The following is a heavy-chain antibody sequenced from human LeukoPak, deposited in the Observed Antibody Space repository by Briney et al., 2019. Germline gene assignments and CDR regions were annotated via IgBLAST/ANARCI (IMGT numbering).Heavy chain of an antibody. D-gene: IGHD3-16*01. J-gene: IGHJ4*02. Sequence: GGPLRLSCAASGFTFSSYAMSWVRQAPGKGLEWVSAISRSGGSTYYADSVKGRFTISRDNSKNTLYLQMNSLRAEDTAVYYCAKDLDTFGGVILWSIEPFDYWRQGTLVTVSS. CDR1: GFTFSSYA. CDR2: ISRSGGST. V-gene: IGHV3-23*01. CDR3: AKDLDTFGGVILWSIEPFDY.